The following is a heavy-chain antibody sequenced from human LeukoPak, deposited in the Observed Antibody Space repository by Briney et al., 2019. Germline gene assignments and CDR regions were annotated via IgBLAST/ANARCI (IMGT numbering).Heavy chain of an antibody. J-gene: IGHJ4*02. CDR3: ARGGSMVVTAPTPFDY. CDR1: GFTFSSYA. Sequence: PGGSLRLSCSASGFTFSSYAMHWVRQAPGKGLEYVSAISSNGGSTYYANSVKGRFTISRDNSKNTLYLQMGSLRAEDMAVYYCARGGSMVVTAPTPFDYWGQGTLITVSS. D-gene: IGHD2-21*02. CDR2: ISSNGGST. V-gene: IGHV3-64*01.